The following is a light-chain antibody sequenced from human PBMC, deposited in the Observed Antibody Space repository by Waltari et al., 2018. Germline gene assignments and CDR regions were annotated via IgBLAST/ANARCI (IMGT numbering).Light chain of an antibody. V-gene: IGLV1-40*01. CDR2: ANT. Sequence: QSVLTQPPSVSGAPGQRVTISCTGSTSNIGAGYDVHWYQQLPGTAPKLLIYANTDRPSGVPDRFSASKSGTSASLAVTGLQADDEADYYCQSYDTTLSGSVFGGGTKLTVL. CDR3: QSYDTTLSGSV. J-gene: IGLJ2*01. CDR1: TSNIGAGYD.